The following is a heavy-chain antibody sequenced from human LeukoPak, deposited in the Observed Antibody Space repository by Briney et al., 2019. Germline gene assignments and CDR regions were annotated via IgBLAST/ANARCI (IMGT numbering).Heavy chain of an antibody. CDR2: IYYSGST. D-gene: IGHD2-2*01. V-gene: IGHV4-39*01. Sequence: SETLSLTCTVSGGSISSSSYYCGWIRQPPGKGLEWIANIYYSGSTYYNPSLKSRVSISLDTSKNQFSLKLSSVTDADTAVYHCARKGTSKFFDYWGQGTLATVSS. CDR1: GGSISSSSYY. CDR3: ARKGTSKFFDY. J-gene: IGHJ4*02.